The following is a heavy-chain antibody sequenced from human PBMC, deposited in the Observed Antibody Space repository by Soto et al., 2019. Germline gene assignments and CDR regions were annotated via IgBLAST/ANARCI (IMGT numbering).Heavy chain of an antibody. Sequence: ESGGGVVQPGRSLRLSCAASGFTFSTYGMHWVRQAPGKGLEWVTSIWYDGSNRYYADSVKGRFTISRDNSKSTLYLQMNNLRADDTAVYYCVGQEFSGAWWNWFDPWGQGTLVTVSS. D-gene: IGHD1-26*01. CDR3: VGQEFSGAWWNWFDP. CDR1: GFTFSTYG. V-gene: IGHV3-33*01. CDR2: IWYDGSNR. J-gene: IGHJ5*02.